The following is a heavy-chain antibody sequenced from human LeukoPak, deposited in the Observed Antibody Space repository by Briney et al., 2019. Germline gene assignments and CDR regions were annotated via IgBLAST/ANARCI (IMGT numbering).Heavy chain of an antibody. CDR1: WYIFSSYW. J-gene: IGHJ4*02. CDR2: TYPSDYDT. D-gene: IGHD2-15*01. CDR3: ARQKYCSGDSCFVITDPFEY. V-gene: IGHV5-51*01. Sequence: GESLKISCNAAWYIFSSYWIGWVRQMPGKGLEWMGITYPSDYDTRYSPSFQGQVTFSVDQSTNTAFLQWNTLRASDSAVYYCARQKYCSGDSCFVITDPFEYWGQGTQVIVSS.